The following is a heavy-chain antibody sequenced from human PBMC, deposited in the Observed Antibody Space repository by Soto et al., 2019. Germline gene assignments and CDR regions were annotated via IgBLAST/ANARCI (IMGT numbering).Heavy chain of an antibody. Sequence: QVQLQESGPGLVKPSQTLSLTCTVSGGSISSGGYYWSWIRQHPGKGLEWIGYIYYSGSTYYNPSLKSRVTISVDTSKNQFSLKLSSVTAADTAVYYWARAPELDIVVVPAAMPGIYPAYYFDYWGQGTLVTVSS. D-gene: IGHD2-2*03. J-gene: IGHJ4*02. CDR2: IYYSGST. CDR1: GGSISSGGYY. CDR3: ARAPELDIVVVPAAMPGIYPAYYFDY. V-gene: IGHV4-31*03.